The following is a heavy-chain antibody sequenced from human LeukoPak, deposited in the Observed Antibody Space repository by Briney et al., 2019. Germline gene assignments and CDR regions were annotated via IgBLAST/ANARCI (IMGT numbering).Heavy chain of an antibody. CDR3: ARDYYGSGSYYNSSHY. CDR1: GFTVSSNH. CDR2: TYSDGRT. D-gene: IGHD3-10*01. J-gene: IGHJ4*02. Sequence: GGSLRLSCAASGFTVSSNHMSWVRQDPGKGLEWVSYTYSDGRTYYADSVKGRFTISRDNSQNTLYLQMKSLRAEDTAIYYCARDYYGSGSYYNSSHYWGQGTLVTVSS. V-gene: IGHV3-53*01.